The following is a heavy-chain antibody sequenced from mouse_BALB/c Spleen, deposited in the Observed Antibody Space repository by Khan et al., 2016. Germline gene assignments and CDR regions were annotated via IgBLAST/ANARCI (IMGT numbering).Heavy chain of an antibody. CDR1: GYTFSSYW. Sequence: QVQLKQSGAELMKPGASVKISCKATGYTFSSYWIEWVKQRPGHGLEWIGEILPGSGSTNYNEKFRGKATFTADTSSNTAYMQLSSLTSEDSAVPYCARTDRRGYFDDWGQGTTLTVSS. V-gene: IGHV1-9*01. J-gene: IGHJ2*01. CDR3: ARTDRRGYFDD. CDR2: ILPGSGST.